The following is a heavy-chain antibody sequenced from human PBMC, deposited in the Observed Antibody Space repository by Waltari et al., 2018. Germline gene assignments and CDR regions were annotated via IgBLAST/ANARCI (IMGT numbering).Heavy chain of an antibody. CDR1: GFTFSSYG. D-gene: IGHD3-22*01. CDR2: IWYDGSKK. J-gene: IGHJ5*02. V-gene: IGHV3-30*18. Sequence: QVQLVESGGGVVQPGRSLRLSCAASGFTFSSYGMHWVRQAPGKGLEWVAVIWYDGSKKDYADSVKGRFTIARDNSKNTLYLQMNSLRAEDTAMYYCAKDGYDSSGKTYNWFDPWGQGTLVTVSS. CDR3: AKDGYDSSGKTYNWFDP.